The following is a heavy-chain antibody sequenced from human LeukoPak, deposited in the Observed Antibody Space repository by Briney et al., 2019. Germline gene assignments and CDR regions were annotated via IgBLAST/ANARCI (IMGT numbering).Heavy chain of an antibody. CDR2: IYYTGST. CDR1: GGSVTNYY. J-gene: IGHJ6*03. CDR3: AGRNFDFWNDYYYMDV. Sequence: SSETLSLTCTVSGGSVTNYYWSWIRQPPGKGLEWIGYIYYTGSTNYNPSLKSRLAISVDTSKNEFSLKLSSVTAADTAVYYCAGRNFDFWNDYYYMDVWGKGTTITVSS. D-gene: IGHD3-3*01. V-gene: IGHV4-59*02.